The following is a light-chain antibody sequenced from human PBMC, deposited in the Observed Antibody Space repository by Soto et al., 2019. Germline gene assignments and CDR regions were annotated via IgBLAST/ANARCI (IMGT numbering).Light chain of an antibody. V-gene: IGKV1-5*01. Sequence: DIHMTQSPSTLSASVGDIVTITCRASQSISSWLAWYQQKPGKAPKLLIYDASSLESGVPSRFSGSGSGTEFTLTISSLQPDDFATYYCQQYNSYSWTFGQGTKVEIK. CDR3: QQYNSYSWT. J-gene: IGKJ1*01. CDR2: DAS. CDR1: QSISSW.